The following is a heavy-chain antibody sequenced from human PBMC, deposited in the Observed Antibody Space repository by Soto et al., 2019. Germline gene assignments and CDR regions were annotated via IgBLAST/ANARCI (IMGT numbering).Heavy chain of an antibody. V-gene: IGHV1-69*08. CDR3: AREGYYDSSGGGMDV. CDR1: GGTFSSYT. CDR2: IIPILGIA. D-gene: IGHD3-22*01. J-gene: IGHJ6*02. Sequence: QVQLVQSGAEVKKPGSSVKVSCKPSGGTFSSYTISWVRQAPGQGLEWMGRIIPILGIANYAQKFQGRVTITADKSTSTAYMELSSLRSEDTAVYYCAREGYYDSSGGGMDVWGQGTTVTVSS.